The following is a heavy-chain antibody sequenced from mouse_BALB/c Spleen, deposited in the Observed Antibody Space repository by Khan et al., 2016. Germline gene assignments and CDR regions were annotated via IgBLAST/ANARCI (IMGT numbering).Heavy chain of an antibody. Sequence: QVQLQQSGPELKKPGETVKISCKASGYSFTNYGMNWVKQAPGKGLKWMGWIDTNTGEPTYAEEFKGRFAFSLETSDITAYLQINNLKNDDTATYFCARWGYDYSWFAYWGQGTLVTVSA. D-gene: IGHD2-4*01. V-gene: IGHV9-3*02. CDR2: IDTNTGEP. CDR1: GYSFTNYG. CDR3: ARWGYDYSWFAY. J-gene: IGHJ3*01.